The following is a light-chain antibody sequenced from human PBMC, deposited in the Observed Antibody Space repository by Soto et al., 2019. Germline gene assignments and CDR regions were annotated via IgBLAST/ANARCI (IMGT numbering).Light chain of an antibody. CDR2: AAF. CDR3: QQYNTFWT. CDR1: QSISSH. J-gene: IGKJ1*01. V-gene: IGKV1-39*02. Sequence: IQVPQSPCYLFASVGGIITIPCRASQSISSHLNWYQQKPGKAPNLLIYAAFSLHSGVPSRFSGSGSGTDFTLTISSLQPEDFATYYCQQYNTFWTFGQGTKVDIK.